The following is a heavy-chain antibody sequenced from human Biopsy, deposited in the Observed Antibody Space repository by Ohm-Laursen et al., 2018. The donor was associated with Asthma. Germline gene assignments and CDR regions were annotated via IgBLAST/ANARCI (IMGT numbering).Heavy chain of an antibody. V-gene: IGHV4-4*03. Sequence: PGTLSLTCTVSGGSINSSTWWSWVRQPPGKGLEWIGEFFHTGSTNYSPSLKSRVTISVDKSKNQFSLSLSAVTAADTAIYYCVRAVRNEQWLAPFDYWGQGKPVTVSS. CDR3: VRAVRNEQWLAPFDY. J-gene: IGHJ4*02. D-gene: IGHD6-19*01. CDR1: GGSINSSTW. CDR2: FFHTGST.